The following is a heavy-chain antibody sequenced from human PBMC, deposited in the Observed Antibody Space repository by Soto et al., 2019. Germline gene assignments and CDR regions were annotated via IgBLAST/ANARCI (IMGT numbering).Heavy chain of an antibody. CDR2: IIPIFGTA. J-gene: IGHJ3*02. CDR1: GGTFSSYA. Sequence: SVKVSCKASGGTFSSYAISWVRQAPGQGLEWMGGIIPIFGTANYAQKFQGRVTITADESTSTAYMELSSLRSEDTAVYYCARVSNHADAFDIWGQGTMVTVSS. D-gene: IGHD7-27*01. V-gene: IGHV1-69*13. CDR3: ARVSNHADAFDI.